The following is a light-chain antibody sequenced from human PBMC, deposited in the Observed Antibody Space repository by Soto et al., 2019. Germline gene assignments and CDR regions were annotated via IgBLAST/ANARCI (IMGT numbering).Light chain of an antibody. V-gene: IGKV1-16*01. CDR1: RGIGNA. CDR2: SAS. J-gene: IGKJ1*01. CDR3: QQYESYSPWT. Sequence: GDRVTITCRPSRGIGNALAWYQQKPGTVPKLLIHSASTLQSGVPSRFSGSGSGTEFTLTISSLQPDDFATYYCQQYESYSPWTFGQGTKVDIK.